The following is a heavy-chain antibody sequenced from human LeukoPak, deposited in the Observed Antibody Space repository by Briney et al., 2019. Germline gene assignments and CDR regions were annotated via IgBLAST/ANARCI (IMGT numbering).Heavy chain of an antibody. CDR1: GFTFSSYW. V-gene: IGHV3-7*01. Sequence: GGSLRLSCAASGFTFSSYWMSWVRQAPGKGLEWVANIKQDGSEKYYVDSVKGRFTISRDNAKNSLYLQMNSLRAEDTAVYYCARDRRGWWEPLGYFDYWGQGTLVTVSS. J-gene: IGHJ4*02. D-gene: IGHD1-26*01. CDR2: IKQDGSEK. CDR3: ARDRRGWWEPLGYFDY.